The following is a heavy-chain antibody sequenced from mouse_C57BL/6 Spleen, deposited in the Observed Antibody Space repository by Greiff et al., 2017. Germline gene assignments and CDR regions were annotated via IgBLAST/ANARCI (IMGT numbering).Heavy chain of an antibody. CDR1: GYTFTSYW. CDR3: ALIYSEYYYYAMDY. CDR2: IDPNSGGT. V-gene: IGHV1-72*01. J-gene: IGHJ4*01. Sequence: VQLQQSGAELVKPGASVKLSCKASGYTFTSYWMHWVKQRPGRGLEWIGRIDPNSGGTKYNEKFKSKATLTVDKPSSTAYMQLSSLTSEDSAVYYWALIYSEYYYYAMDYWGQGTSVTVSS. D-gene: IGHD2-1*01.